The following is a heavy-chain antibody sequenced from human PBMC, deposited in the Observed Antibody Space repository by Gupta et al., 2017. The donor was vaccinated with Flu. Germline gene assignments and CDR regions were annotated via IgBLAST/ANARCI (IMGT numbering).Heavy chain of an antibody. J-gene: IGHJ6*04. CDR3: AKHTTMLIWVGMDV. Sequence: SGFIFSSFWMSWVRQAPGKGLEWVANIKYNGGETYYVDSVKGRFTISRDNAKNSLYLQMNSLRAEDTAIYYCAKHTTMLIWVGMDVWGKGTTVNVSS. CDR2: IKYNGGET. CDR1: GFIFSSFW. D-gene: IGHD3-16*01. V-gene: IGHV3-7*01.